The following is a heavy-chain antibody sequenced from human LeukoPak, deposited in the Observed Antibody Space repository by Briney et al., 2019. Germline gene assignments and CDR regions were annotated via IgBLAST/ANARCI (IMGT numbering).Heavy chain of an antibody. D-gene: IGHD3-16*01. J-gene: IGHJ5*02. CDR1: GFTFSSYG. Sequence: PGGSLRLSCAASGFTFSSYGMHWVRQAPGKGLEWVAFIRYDGSSKYYADSVKGRFTISRDNSKNTLYLQMNSLRAEDTAVYYCASRHYARFDPWGQGTLVTVSS. CDR3: ASRHYARFDP. V-gene: IGHV3-30*02. CDR2: IRYDGSSK.